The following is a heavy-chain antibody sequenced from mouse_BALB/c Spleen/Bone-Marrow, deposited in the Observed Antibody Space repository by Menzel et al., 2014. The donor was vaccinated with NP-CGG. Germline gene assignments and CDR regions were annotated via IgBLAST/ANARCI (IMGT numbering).Heavy chain of an antibody. J-gene: IGHJ4*01. CDR1: GYSFASYW. CDR3: ARYDYAIDY. CDR2: LAPGSGST. V-gene: IGHV1S41*01. D-gene: IGHD2-3*01. Sequence: DLVKPGASVKLSCKASGYSFASYWINWLKQRPGQGLEWIGRLAPGSGSTYYNEMFKGKATLTADTSSSTAYIQLSSPSSEDSAVYFCARYDYAIDYWGQGTSVTVPS.